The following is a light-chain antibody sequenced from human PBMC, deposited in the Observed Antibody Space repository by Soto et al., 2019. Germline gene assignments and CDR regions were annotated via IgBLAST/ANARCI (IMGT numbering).Light chain of an antibody. CDR2: EAT. CDR1: SSDIGTYIY. J-gene: IGLJ3*02. V-gene: IGLV2-14*01. Sequence: QSVLTQPASVSGSPGQSITISCTGTSSDIGTYIYVSWYQQHPGKAPKLMIYEATNRPSGVPDRFSGSKSGNTASLTISGLQAEDEADYNCSSYTTSSTLAFGGGTQLTVL. CDR3: SSYTTSSTLA.